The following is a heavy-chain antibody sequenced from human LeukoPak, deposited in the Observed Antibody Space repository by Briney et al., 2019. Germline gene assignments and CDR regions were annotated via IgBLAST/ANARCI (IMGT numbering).Heavy chain of an antibody. D-gene: IGHD1-26*01. CDR3: ARDLGYYRADY. Sequence: GGSLRLSCAASGFTFSSDWMSWVRQAPGKGLEWVANIKGDGRDNHYVASVRGRFTISRDNAKNSPYLQMNSLRAEDTAVYYCARDLGYYRADYWGQGTLVTVSS. V-gene: IGHV3-7*04. CDR2: IKGDGRDN. J-gene: IGHJ4*02. CDR1: GFTFSSDW.